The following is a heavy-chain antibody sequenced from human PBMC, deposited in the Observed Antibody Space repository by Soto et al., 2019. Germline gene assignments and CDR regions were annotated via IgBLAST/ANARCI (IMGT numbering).Heavy chain of an antibody. V-gene: IGHV3-23*01. CDR2: ISVNGRT. CDR3: TKAGGWYYYDSSGPPDASHV. CDR1: GFTFNFYA. J-gene: IGHJ3*01. D-gene: IGHD3-22*01. Sequence: GGSLRLSCAASGFTFNFYAMAWVRQAPGKGLEWVSGISVNGRTNYADSVKGRFTISRDNSKNMVFLQMDTLGAEDTALYYCTKAGGWYYYDSSGPPDASHVWGQGTMVTVSS.